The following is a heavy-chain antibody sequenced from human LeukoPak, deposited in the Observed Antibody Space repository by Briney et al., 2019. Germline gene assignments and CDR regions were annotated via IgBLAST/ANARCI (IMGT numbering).Heavy chain of an antibody. D-gene: IGHD3-10*01. CDR1: GFTFSSYA. Sequence: GGSLRLSCAASGFTFSSYAMHWVRQAPGKGLEYVSAISSNGGSTYYANSVKGRFTISRDNSKNTLYLQMGSLRAEDMAVYYCARDLGVGELWFDPWGQGTLVTVSS. V-gene: IGHV3-64*01. CDR2: ISSNGGST. J-gene: IGHJ5*02. CDR3: ARDLGVGELWFDP.